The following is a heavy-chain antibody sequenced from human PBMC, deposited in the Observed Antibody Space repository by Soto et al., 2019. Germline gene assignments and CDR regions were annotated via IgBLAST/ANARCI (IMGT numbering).Heavy chain of an antibody. J-gene: IGHJ4*02. Sequence: EVQLVESGGGLVQPGGSLKLSCAASSFTFSGSSVHWVRQASGKGLEWVGRIRNKANSYATAYAASVRGRFTISRDDSKNTAFRQMNSLNTEDTAVYYCISHSPEDMIRTWGQGTLVTVSS. CDR3: ISHSPEDMIRT. D-gene: IGHD2-15*01. CDR2: IRNKANSYAT. V-gene: IGHV3-73*02. CDR1: SFTFSGSS.